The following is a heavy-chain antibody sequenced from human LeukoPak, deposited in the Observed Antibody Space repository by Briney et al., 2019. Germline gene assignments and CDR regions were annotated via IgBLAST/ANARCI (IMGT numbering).Heavy chain of an antibody. V-gene: IGHV3-30*18. D-gene: IGHD3-9*01. CDR3: AKGGWLLEPHIDY. Sequence: QPGRSLRLSCAASGFTFSSYGMHWVRQAPGKGLEWVAVISYDGSNKYYADSVKGRFTISRDNSKNTLYLQMNSLRAEDTAVYYCAKGGWLLEPHIDYWGQGTLVTVSS. J-gene: IGHJ4*02. CDR2: ISYDGSNK. CDR1: GFTFSSYG.